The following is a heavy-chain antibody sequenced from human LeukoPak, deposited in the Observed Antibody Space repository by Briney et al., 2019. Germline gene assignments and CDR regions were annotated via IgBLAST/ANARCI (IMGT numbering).Heavy chain of an antibody. CDR3: ARGGEEQLLYSYYYFDY. V-gene: IGHV1-3*01. J-gene: IGHJ4*02. CDR2: INAGNGNT. Sequence: ASVKVSCKGYGYTFINHDIDWVRQAPGQGLEWMGWINAGNGNTKYSQKFQGRVTITRDESTSTAYMELSSLRSEDTAVYYCARGGEEQLLYSYYYFDYWGQGTLVTVSS. CDR1: GYTFINHD. D-gene: IGHD2-2*02.